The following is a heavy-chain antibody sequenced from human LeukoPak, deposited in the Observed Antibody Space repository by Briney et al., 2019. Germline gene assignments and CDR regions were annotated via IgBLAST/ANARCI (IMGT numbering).Heavy chain of an antibody. CDR3: ARDEGRGGDLGY. CDR1: GYTFTVYY. Sequence: ASVKVSCKASGYTFTVYYIHWVRQAPGQGLEWLGWIVPSSGDTHYAQKFQGRVTMTRDTSTSTAYMELSRPTSDDTAVYFCARDEGRGGDLGYWGQGTQVSVSS. J-gene: IGHJ4*02. V-gene: IGHV1-2*02. D-gene: IGHD3-10*01. CDR2: IVPSSGDT.